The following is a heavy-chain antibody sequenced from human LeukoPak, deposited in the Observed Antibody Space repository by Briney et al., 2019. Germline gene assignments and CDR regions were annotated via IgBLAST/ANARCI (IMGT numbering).Heavy chain of an antibody. J-gene: IGHJ4*02. D-gene: IGHD3-22*01. V-gene: IGHV3-33*01. CDR3: ARDRNYYDSSGIAPKRILDY. CDR2: IWYDGSNK. Sequence: GGSLRLSCAASGFTFSSYGMHWVRQAPGKGLEWVAVIWYDGSNKYYVDSVKGRFTISRDDSKNTLYLQMNSLRAEDTAVYYCARDRNYYDSSGIAPKRILDYWGQGTLVTVSS. CDR1: GFTFSSYG.